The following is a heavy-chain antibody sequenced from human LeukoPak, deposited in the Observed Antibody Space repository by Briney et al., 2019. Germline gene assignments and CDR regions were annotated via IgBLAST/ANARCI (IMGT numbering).Heavy chain of an antibody. V-gene: IGHV3-11*04. J-gene: IGHJ6*03. D-gene: IGHD2-8*01. Sequence: GGSLRLSCAASGFTFSDYYMTWIRQAPGKGLEWISYISSGGRTMYYTDSVKGRFTISRDNAKNSLYLQMNSLGAEDTAVYYCARGAYCTNGVCYPDYMDVWGKGTTVTVSS. CDR3: ARGAYCTNGVCYPDYMDV. CDR2: ISSGGRTM. CDR1: GFTFSDYY.